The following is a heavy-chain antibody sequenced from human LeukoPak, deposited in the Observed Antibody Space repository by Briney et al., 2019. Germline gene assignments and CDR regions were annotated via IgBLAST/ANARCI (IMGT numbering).Heavy chain of an antibody. J-gene: IGHJ6*02. CDR2: ISSSSSTI. CDR1: GFTVSSNY. D-gene: IGHD3-22*01. Sequence: GGSLRLSCAASGFTVSSNYMSWVRQAPGKGLEWVSYISSSSSTIYYADSVKGRFTISRDNAKNSLYLQMNSLRAEDTAVYYCARETRPNYYDSSGYWPYGMDVWGQGTTVTVSS. CDR3: ARETRPNYYDSSGYWPYGMDV. V-gene: IGHV3-48*04.